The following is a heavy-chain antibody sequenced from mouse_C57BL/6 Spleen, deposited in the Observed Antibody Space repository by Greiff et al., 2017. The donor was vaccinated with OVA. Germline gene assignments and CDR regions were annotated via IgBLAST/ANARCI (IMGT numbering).Heavy chain of an antibody. CDR1: GFTFSSYA. CDR2: ISSGGDYI. Sequence: EVQRVESGEGLVKPGGSLKLSCAASGFTFSSYAMSWVRQTPEKRLEWVAYISSGGDYIYYADTVKGRFTISRDNARNTLYLQMSSLKSEDTAMYYCTSRLTTRGNYYAMDYWGQGTSVTVSS. V-gene: IGHV5-9-1*02. J-gene: IGHJ4*01. CDR3: TSRLTTRGNYYAMDY. D-gene: IGHD1-1*01.